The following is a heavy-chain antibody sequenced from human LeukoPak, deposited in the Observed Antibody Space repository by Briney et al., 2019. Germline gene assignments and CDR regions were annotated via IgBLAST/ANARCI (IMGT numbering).Heavy chain of an antibody. V-gene: IGHV3-7*01. CDR1: GFTFSSYW. J-gene: IGHJ5*02. Sequence: RGSLRLSCAASGFTFSSYWMSWVRQAPGKGLEWVANIKQDGSEKYYVDSVKGRFTISRDNAKNSLYLQMNSLRAGDTAVYYCARDDCSSISCYHNWFDPWGQGTLVTVSS. D-gene: IGHD2-2*01. CDR3: ARDDCSSISCYHNWFDP. CDR2: IKQDGSEK.